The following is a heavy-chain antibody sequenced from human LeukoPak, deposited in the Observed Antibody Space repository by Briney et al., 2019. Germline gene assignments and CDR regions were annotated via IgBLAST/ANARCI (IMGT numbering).Heavy chain of an antibody. V-gene: IGHV1-2*02. Sequence: ASVKVSFKASGYTFTGSYIHWVRQAPGQGLEWTGWINPNSGGTNYAQKFQGRVTMTRDTSISTAYMELSRLTSDDTAVYYCARQYSSGWCYDYWGQGTLVTVSS. CDR1: GYTFTGSY. CDR2: INPNSGGT. CDR3: ARQYSSGWCYDY. J-gene: IGHJ4*02. D-gene: IGHD6-19*01.